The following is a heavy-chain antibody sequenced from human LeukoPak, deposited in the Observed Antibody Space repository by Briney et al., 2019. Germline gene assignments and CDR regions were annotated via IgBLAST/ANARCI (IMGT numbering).Heavy chain of an antibody. D-gene: IGHD2-15*01. CDR1: GFTFSNYW. J-gene: IGHJ4*02. V-gene: IGHV3-7*01. CDR2: IDEDGSEK. Sequence: PGGSPRLSCAASGFTFSNYWMSWVRQAPGKGPEWVAKIDEDGSEKYSVDSVRGRFTISRDNAKNTLYLQMDSLRAEDTAVYYCARPGTYCSGYGSCFPFEYWGQGSLVIVSS. CDR3: ARPGTYCSGYGSCFPFEY.